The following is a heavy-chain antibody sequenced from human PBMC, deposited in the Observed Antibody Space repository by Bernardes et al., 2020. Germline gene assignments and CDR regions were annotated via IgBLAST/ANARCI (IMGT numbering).Heavy chain of an antibody. CDR1: GFTFSNAW. CDR2: IKSKTDGGTT. V-gene: IGHV3-15*01. CDR3: TTGVVIAARHGDY. J-gene: IGHJ4*02. D-gene: IGHD6-6*01. Sequence: GGSLRLSCAASGFTFSNAWMSWVRQAPGKGLEWVGRIKSKTDGGTTDYAAPVKGRFTIPRDDSKNTLYLQMNSLKTEDTAVYYCTTGVVIAARHGDYWGQGTLVTVSS.